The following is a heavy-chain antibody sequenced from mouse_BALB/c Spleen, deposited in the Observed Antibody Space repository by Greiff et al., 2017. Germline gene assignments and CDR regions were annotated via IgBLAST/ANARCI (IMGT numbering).Heavy chain of an antibody. Sequence: EVKLMESGPSLVKPSQSLSLTCSVTGDSITSGYWNWIRKFPGNKLEYMGYISYSGSTYYNPSLKSRISITRDTSKNQYYLQLNSVTTEDTATYYCARLFYGSSPYWYFDVWGAGTTVTVSS. D-gene: IGHD1-1*01. J-gene: IGHJ1*01. CDR3: ARLFYGSSPYWYFDV. CDR2: ISYSGST. CDR1: GDSITSGY. V-gene: IGHV3-8*02.